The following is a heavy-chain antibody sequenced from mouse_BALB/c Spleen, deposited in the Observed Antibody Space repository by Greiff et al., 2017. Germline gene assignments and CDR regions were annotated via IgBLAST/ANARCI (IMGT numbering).Heavy chain of an antibody. J-gene: IGHJ4*01. CDR2: ISSGGST. D-gene: IGHD2-1*01. CDR1: GFTFSSYA. CDR3: ARNYGNYAMDY. Sequence: EVKLMESGGGLVKPGGSLKLSCAASGFTFSSYAMPWVRQTPEKRLEWVASISSGGSTYYPDSVKGRFTISRDNARNILYLQMSSLRSEDTAMYYCARNYGNYAMDYWGQGTSVTVSS. V-gene: IGHV5-6-5*01.